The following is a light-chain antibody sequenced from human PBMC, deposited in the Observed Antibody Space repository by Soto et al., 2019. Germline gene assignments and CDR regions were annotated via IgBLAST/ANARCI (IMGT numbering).Light chain of an antibody. J-gene: IGKJ1*01. V-gene: IGKV1-5*03. Sequence: DIRMTQSPSTLSASLGDRVTITCGASQSISTWLAWYQQKPGKAPKLLIYKASTLKSGVPSRFSGSGSGTEFTLTISSLQTDDFATYYCQHYNSYSEAFGQGTKVDIK. CDR2: KAS. CDR1: QSISTW. CDR3: QHYNSYSEA.